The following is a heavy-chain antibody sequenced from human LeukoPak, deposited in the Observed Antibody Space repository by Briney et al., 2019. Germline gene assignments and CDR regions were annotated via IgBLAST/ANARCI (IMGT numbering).Heavy chain of an antibody. J-gene: IGHJ4*02. CDR2: IDSDGTLT. Sequence: QPGGSLRLSCAASGFTFDSSWMYWVRQAPGKGLVWVSRIDSDGTLTSYADSVKGRFTISRDNAKNTVYLQMNSLRAENTAIYYCARNIGSDWGQGTLVTVSS. CDR3: ARNIGSD. D-gene: IGHD2/OR15-2a*01. CDR1: GFTFDSSW. V-gene: IGHV3-74*01.